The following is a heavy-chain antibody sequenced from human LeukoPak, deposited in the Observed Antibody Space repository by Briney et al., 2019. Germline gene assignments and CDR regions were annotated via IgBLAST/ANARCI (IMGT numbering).Heavy chain of an antibody. V-gene: IGHV1-2*02. CDR1: GYTFTGYY. CDR2: INPNSGGT. Sequence: GASVKVSCKTSGYTFTGYYMYWVRQAPGQGLEWMGWINPNSGGTNYAQKFQGRVTMTRDTSISTAYMELSRLRSDDTAVYYCATYEPTNNYDRSGYGNAFDIWGQGTMVTVSS. J-gene: IGHJ3*02. CDR3: ATYEPTNNYDRSGYGNAFDI. D-gene: IGHD3-22*01.